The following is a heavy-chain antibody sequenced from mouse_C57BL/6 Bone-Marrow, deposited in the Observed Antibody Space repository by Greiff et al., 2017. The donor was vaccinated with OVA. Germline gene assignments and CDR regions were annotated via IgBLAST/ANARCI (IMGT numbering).Heavy chain of an antibody. CDR2: INPNNGGT. CDR3: ARDDGYYEDY. V-gene: IGHV1-26*01. D-gene: IGHD2-3*01. J-gene: IGHJ2*01. Sequence: EVQLQQSGPELVKPGASVKISCKASGYTFTDYYMNWVKQSHGKSLEWIGDINPNNGGTSYNQKFKGKATLTVDKSSSTAYMELRSLTSEDSAVYYCARDDGYYEDYWGQGTTLTVSS. CDR1: GYTFTDYY.